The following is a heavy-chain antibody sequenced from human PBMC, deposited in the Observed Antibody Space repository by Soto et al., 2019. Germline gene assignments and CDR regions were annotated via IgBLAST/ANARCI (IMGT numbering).Heavy chain of an antibody. D-gene: IGHD3-22*01. V-gene: IGHV1-69*01. Sequence: QEQLVQSGAEVKKPGSSVKVSCKASGGLFSSYPISWVRQVPGQGLEWMGGIIPVFQTAYYTQRFQGRVTITADDSTNTAYVEPSSLRYEDRAIYYCARGGSGYTWFNEFWGQGTLVTVSS. CDR1: GGLFSSYP. CDR2: IIPVFQTA. CDR3: ARGGSGYTWFNEF. J-gene: IGHJ4*02.